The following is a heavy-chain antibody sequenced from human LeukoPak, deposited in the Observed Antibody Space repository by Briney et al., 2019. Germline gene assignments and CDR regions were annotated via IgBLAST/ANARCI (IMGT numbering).Heavy chain of an antibody. Sequence: GRSLRLSCAASGFTFSSYSMNWVRQAPGKGLEWVSSIISSISYIYYADSVKGRFTIYRDNAKNSLYLQMNSLRAEDTAVYYCARAKAGSSWKGSWKKYYYMDVWGKGTTVTVSS. CDR1: GFTFSSYS. CDR3: ARAKAGSSWKGSWKKYYYMDV. J-gene: IGHJ6*03. CDR2: IISSISYI. V-gene: IGHV3-21*01. D-gene: IGHD6-13*01.